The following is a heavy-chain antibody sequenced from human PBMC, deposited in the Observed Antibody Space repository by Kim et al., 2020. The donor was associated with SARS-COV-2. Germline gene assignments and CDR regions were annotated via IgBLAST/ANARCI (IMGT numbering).Heavy chain of an antibody. CDR2: IYYSGST. CDR3: ARIGGREGKYYFDY. J-gene: IGHJ4*02. V-gene: IGHV4-39*01. Sequence: SETLSLTCTVSGGSISSSSYYWGWIRQPPGKGLEWIGSIYYSGSTYYNPSLKSRVTISVDTSKNQFSLKLSSVTAADTAVYYCARIGGREGKYYFDYWGQGTLVTVSS. D-gene: IGHD3-16*01. CDR1: GGSISSSSYY.